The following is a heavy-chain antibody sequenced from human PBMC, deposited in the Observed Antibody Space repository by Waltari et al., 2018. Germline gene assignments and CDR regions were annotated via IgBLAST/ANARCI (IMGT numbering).Heavy chain of an antibody. J-gene: IGHJ5*02. Sequence: QLQLQESGPGLVKPSETLSLTCTVSGGSISSSGSYWGWIRQPPGKGLAWIGSISYSGITYYNTSLMSRVTISVDTSKNQFSLKLTSVIAAETAVFYCARFSKSANWIDPWGQGTLVTVSS. V-gene: IGHV4-39*01. D-gene: IGHD3-3*02. CDR1: GGSISSSGSY. CDR2: ISYSGIT. CDR3: ARFSKSANWIDP.